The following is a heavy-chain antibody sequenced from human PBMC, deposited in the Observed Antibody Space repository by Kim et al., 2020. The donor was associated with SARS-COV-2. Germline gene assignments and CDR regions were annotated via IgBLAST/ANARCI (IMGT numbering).Heavy chain of an antibody. Sequence: GGSLRLSCAASGFTFSSYAMSWVRQAPGKGLEWVSAISGSGGSTYYADSVKGRFTISRDNSKNTLYLQMNSLRAEDTAVYYCAKRLGVVVAATRDYWGQGTLVTVSS. V-gene: IGHV3-23*01. CDR3: AKRLGVVVAATRDY. J-gene: IGHJ4*02. D-gene: IGHD2-15*01. CDR1: GFTFSSYA. CDR2: ISGSGGST.